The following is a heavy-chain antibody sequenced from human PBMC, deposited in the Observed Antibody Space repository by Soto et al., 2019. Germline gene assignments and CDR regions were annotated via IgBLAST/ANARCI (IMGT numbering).Heavy chain of an antibody. J-gene: IGHJ6*02. V-gene: IGHV3-21*01. CDR1: GFTFSSYS. CDR3: ARVVDYCDPYYYYGMDV. D-gene: IGHD3-22*01. Sequence: EVQLVESGGGLVKPGGSLRLSCAASGFTFSSYSMNWVRQPPGKGWGWVSSISGSSSYIYYADSVKGRFTISRDNAKNSLYLQMNSLRAEDTAVYYCARVVDYCDPYYYYGMDVWGQGTTVTVSS. CDR2: ISGSSSYI.